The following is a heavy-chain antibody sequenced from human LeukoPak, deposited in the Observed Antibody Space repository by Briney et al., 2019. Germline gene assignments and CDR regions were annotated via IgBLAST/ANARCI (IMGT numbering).Heavy chain of an antibody. J-gene: IGHJ4*02. V-gene: IGHV3-74*01. CDR2: ISHDGII. CDR1: GFTFSSYV. Sequence: GGSLRLSCETAGFTFSSYVMHWVRRTPGKGLVWVSRISHDGIISYADSVKGRFTISRGNAKNTLILQMNSLRVEDTAVYYCARDWVYKIDYWGRGTLVTVSS. CDR3: ARDWVYKIDY. D-gene: IGHD5-24*01.